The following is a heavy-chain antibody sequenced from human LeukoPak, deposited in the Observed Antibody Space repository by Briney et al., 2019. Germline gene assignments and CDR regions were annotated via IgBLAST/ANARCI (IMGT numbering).Heavy chain of an antibody. CDR1: GYTFTSYW. CDR3: ARRPTGYDYRYYFDY. CDR2: IYPGDSAT. Sequence: GESLKISCKDSGYTFTSYWIGWVRQMPGKGLEWMGFIYPGDSATRYSPSFQGQVTISADKSISTAYLQWSSLKASDTAMYYCARRPTGYDYRYYFDYWGQGTLVTVSS. D-gene: IGHD5-12*01. V-gene: IGHV5-51*01. J-gene: IGHJ4*02.